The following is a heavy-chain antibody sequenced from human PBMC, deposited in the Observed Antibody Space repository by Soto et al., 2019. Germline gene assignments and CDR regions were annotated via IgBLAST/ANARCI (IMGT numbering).Heavy chain of an antibody. CDR1: GGTFSSYA. CDR2: IIPIFGTA. D-gene: IGHD3-9*01. Sequence: QVQLVQSGAEVKKPGSSVKVSCKASGGTFSSYAISWVRQAPGQGLEWMGGIIPIFGTANYAQKFQGRVTITADESTSTAYMELSSLRSEDTAVYYCARRRVLYYDILTGMDVWGQGTTVTVSS. J-gene: IGHJ6*02. CDR3: ARRRVLYYDILTGMDV. V-gene: IGHV1-69*01.